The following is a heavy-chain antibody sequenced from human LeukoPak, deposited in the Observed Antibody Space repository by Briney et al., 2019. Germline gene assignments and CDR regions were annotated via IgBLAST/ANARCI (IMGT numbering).Heavy chain of an antibody. CDR1: GFTLSSYA. CDR2: ISRSSTYK. J-gene: IGHJ6*02. CDR3: AKSISYDDYEGSYGMDV. V-gene: IGHV3-21*01. Sequence: GGSLRLSCATSGFTLSSYAMNWVRQAPGKGLEWVSSISRSSTYKFYADSVKGRFTVSRDNAKNSLYLQINSLRAEDTAVYYCAKSISYDDYEGSYGMDVWGHGTTVTVSS. D-gene: IGHD4-17*01.